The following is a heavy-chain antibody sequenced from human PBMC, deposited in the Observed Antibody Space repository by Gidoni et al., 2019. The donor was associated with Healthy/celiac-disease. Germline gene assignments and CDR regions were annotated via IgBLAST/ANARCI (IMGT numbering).Heavy chain of an antibody. CDR3: ARQQIGWFDP. Sequence: QLQLQESGPGLVKPSETLSLTCTVSGGSISSSSYYWGWIRPPPGKGLEWIGSIYYSGSTYYNPSLKSRVTISVDTSKNQFSLKLSSVTAADTAVYYCARQQIGWFDPWGQGTLVTVSS. CDR1: GGSISSSSYY. V-gene: IGHV4-39*01. J-gene: IGHJ5*02. CDR2: IYYSGST.